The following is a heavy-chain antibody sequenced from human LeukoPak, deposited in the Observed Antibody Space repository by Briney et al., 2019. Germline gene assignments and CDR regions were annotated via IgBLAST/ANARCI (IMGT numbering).Heavy chain of an antibody. CDR1: GFTFGDYA. V-gene: IGHV3-9*01. CDR3: ARVSYDSSGHSDY. D-gene: IGHD3-22*01. CDR2: INWNSRSI. Sequence: GGSLRLSCAASGFTFGDYAMHWVRQGPEKGLEWVAGINWNSRSIGHADIVEGRFTISRYNARNSLSLQMNSLRAEDTAVYYCARVSYDSSGHSDYWGQGTLVTVSS. J-gene: IGHJ4*02.